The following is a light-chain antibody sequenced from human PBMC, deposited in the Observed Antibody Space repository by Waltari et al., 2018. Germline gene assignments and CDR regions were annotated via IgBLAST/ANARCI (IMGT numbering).Light chain of an antibody. V-gene: IGKV4-1*01. CDR2: WAS. CDR3: QQYYSTPDT. CDR1: QSVLYSSNNKNY. Sequence: DIVMTQSPDSLAVSLGESATINCKSSQSVLYSSNNKNYLAWYQQKPGQPPKLLIYWASTRESGVPDRFSCSGSGTDFTLTISSLQAEDVAVYYCQQYYSTPDTFGQGTKLEIK. J-gene: IGKJ2*01.